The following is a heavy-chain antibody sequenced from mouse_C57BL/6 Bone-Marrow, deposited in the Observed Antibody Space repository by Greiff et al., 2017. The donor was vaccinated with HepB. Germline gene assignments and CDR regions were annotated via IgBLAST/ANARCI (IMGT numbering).Heavy chain of an antibody. J-gene: IGHJ2*01. CDR3: ARTCYFDY. CDR2: ISSGSSTI. Sequence: EVQLQQSGGGLVKSGGSLKLSCAASGFTFSDYGMHWVRQAPEKGLEWVAYISSGSSTIYYADTVKGRFTISRDNAKNTLFLQMTSLRSEDTAMYYCARTCYFDYWGQGTTLTVSS. CDR1: GFTFSDYG. V-gene: IGHV5-17*01.